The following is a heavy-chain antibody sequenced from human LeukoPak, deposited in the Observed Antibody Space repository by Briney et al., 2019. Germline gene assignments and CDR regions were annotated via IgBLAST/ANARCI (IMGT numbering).Heavy chain of an antibody. V-gene: IGHV3-49*04. CDR1: GFSFGDYA. D-gene: IGHD3-3*01. CDR2: IRSKGYGGTT. J-gene: IGHJ4*02. CDR3: STSYYDFWSAF. Sequence: GGSLRLSCKGSGFSFGDYAMTWVRQAPGKGLEWVGFIRSKGYGGTTEYAASVKGRFTISRDDSKSIAYLQMNSLKTEDTAVYYCSTSYYDFWSAFWGQGTLVTVSS.